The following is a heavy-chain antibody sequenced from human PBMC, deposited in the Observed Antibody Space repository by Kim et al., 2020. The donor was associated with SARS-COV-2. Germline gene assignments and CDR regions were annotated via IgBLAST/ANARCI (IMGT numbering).Heavy chain of an antibody. D-gene: IGHD1-26*01. Sequence: GESLKISCKGSGYSFSTYWIGWVRQMPGKGLEWMGIIYPGDSDTRYSPSFQGQVTISTDQSISTAFLQWSSLKASDTAMYYCARHEIVGSTVSHFDIWGQGTMVTVSS. V-gene: IGHV5-51*01. CDR3: ARHEIVGSTVSHFDI. J-gene: IGHJ3*02. CDR1: GYSFSTYW. CDR2: IYPGDSDT.